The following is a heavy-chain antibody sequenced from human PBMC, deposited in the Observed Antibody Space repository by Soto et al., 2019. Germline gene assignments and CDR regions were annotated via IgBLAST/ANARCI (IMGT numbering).Heavy chain of an antibody. Sequence: QPGGSLRLSCAASGLSFGSYALSWVRQAPGKGLEWVSTIGGSDGKTFYADSVKGRFSISRDTSQSTLYLQMNSLRADDTAMYYCARWSYLDYWGQGTRVTVSS. V-gene: IGHV3-23*01. J-gene: IGHJ4*02. D-gene: IGHD3-3*01. CDR2: IGGSDGKT. CDR3: ARWSYLDY. CDR1: GLSFGSYA.